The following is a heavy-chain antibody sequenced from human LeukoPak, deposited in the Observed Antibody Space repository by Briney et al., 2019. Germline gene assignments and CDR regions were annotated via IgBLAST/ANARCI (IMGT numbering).Heavy chain of an antibody. CDR2: IYHSGSA. D-gene: IGHD4-11*01. Sequence: SETLSLTCTVSGGSISSGGYYWSWIRQPPGKGLEWIGYIYHSGSAYYNPSLKSRVTISVDTSKNQFSLKLSSVTAADTAVYYCARAPDIDYSNYETHYYYYMDVWGKGTTVTVSS. CDR3: ARAPDIDYSNYETHYYYYMDV. V-gene: IGHV4-30-2*01. J-gene: IGHJ6*03. CDR1: GGSISSGGYY.